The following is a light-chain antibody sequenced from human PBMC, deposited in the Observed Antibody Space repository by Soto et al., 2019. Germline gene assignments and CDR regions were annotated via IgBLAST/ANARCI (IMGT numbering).Light chain of an antibody. CDR3: QTWDTGIRVV. Sequence: QLVLTQSPSASASLGASVKLTCTLSSGNSSYAIAWHQQQPEKGPRYLMKLNSDGSHSKGDGIPDRFSGSSSGAERYLTISSLQSEDEADYYCQTWDTGIRVVFGGGTKVTVL. J-gene: IGLJ2*01. V-gene: IGLV4-69*01. CDR2: LNSDGSH. CDR1: SGNSSYA.